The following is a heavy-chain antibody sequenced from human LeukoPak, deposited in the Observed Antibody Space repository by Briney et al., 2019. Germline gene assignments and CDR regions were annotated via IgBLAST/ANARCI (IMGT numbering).Heavy chain of an antibody. CDR1: GSSISSSYY. Sequence: PSETLSLTCTVSGSSISSSYYWSWIRQHPGKGLEWIGYIYYSGSTYYNPSLKSRVTISVDTSKNQFSLKLSSVTAADTAVYYCARAMAAAARGHAFDIWGQGTMVTVSS. CDR3: ARAMAAAARGHAFDI. D-gene: IGHD6-13*01. V-gene: IGHV4-31*03. CDR2: IYYSGST. J-gene: IGHJ3*02.